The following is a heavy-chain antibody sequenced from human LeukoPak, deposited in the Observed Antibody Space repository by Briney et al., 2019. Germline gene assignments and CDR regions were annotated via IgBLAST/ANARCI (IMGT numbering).Heavy chain of an antibody. D-gene: IGHD1-26*01. CDR1: GYTFTGYY. J-gene: IGHJ4*02. V-gene: IGHV1-2*02. CDR2: INPNSGGT. Sequence: ASVKVSCKASGYTFTGYYMHWVRQAPGQGLEWMGWINPNSGGTNYAQKFQGRVTMTRDTSISTAYMELSRLRSDDTAVYYYARQVGATTIGDYWGQGTLVTVSS. CDR3: ARQVGATTIGDY.